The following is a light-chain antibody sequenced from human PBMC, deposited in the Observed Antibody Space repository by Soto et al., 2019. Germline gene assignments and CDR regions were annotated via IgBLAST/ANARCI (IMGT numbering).Light chain of an antibody. CDR3: AAWDNSLSGPVV. Sequence: QSVLTQPPSASGTPGQRVTISCSGSSSNLGSNYVYWYQQLPGTAPKLLIYRNNQRPSGVPVRFSGSKSATSASLAISGLRSEDEADYYSAAWDNSLSGPVVFGGGTMVTV. J-gene: IGLJ2*01. CDR1: SSNLGSNY. V-gene: IGLV1-47*01. CDR2: RNN.